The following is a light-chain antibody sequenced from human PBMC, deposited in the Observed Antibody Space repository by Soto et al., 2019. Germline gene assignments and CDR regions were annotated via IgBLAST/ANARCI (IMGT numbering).Light chain of an antibody. CDR3: QQYGSSSWT. CDR1: QSVSNNY. V-gene: IGKV3D-20*01. Sequence: EIVLTQSPATLSLSPGDRATLSGGASQSVSNNYLAWYQQKPGLAPRLLIYDASYRANGIPDRFSGSGSGTDFTLTISRLEPEDFVVYYCQQYGSSSWTFGQGTKVEIK. J-gene: IGKJ1*01. CDR2: DAS.